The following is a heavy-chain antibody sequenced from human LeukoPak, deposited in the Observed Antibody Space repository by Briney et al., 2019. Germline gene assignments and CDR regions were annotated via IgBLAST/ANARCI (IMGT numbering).Heavy chain of an antibody. CDR3: AKAYSYGYDY. J-gene: IGHJ4*02. CDR1: GFTFSSYG. V-gene: IGHV3-30*02. D-gene: IGHD5-18*01. CDR2: IWYDGSNK. Sequence: PGGSLRLSCVASGFTFSSYGMHWVRQAPGKGLEWVAFIWYDGSNKYYADSVKGRFTISRDNSKNTLSLRMSSLRPDDTAVYYCAKAYSYGYDYWGQGTLVTVSS.